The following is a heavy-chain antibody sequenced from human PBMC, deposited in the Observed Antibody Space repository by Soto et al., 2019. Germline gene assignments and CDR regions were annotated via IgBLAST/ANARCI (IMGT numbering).Heavy chain of an antibody. D-gene: IGHD2-21*01. CDR1: GFTFSSYA. J-gene: IGHJ4*02. Sequence: VQLLESGGGLVQPGGSLRLSCVASGFTFSSYAMSWVRQAPGQRLEWVATFSGGRDTTWHADSVKGPFTVSRDSSKNTLALQMNSLRPEDTALYYCAKATSATCTGSICYSFDYRGQGTLVTVSS. V-gene: IGHV3-23*01. CDR2: FSGGRDTT. CDR3: AKATSATCTGSICYSFDY.